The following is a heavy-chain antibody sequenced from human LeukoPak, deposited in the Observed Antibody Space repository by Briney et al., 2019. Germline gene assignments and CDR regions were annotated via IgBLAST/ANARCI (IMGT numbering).Heavy chain of an antibody. J-gene: IGHJ3*02. D-gene: IGHD3-22*01. Sequence: GGSLRLSCAASGFTFSSYAMSWVRQAPGKGLEWVSAISGSGGSTYYADSVKGRFTISRDNSKNTLYLQTNSLRAEDTAVYYCAKSSLPYYYDSSGYFAGYAFDIWGQGTMVTVSS. CDR3: AKSSLPYYYDSSGYFAGYAFDI. CDR2: ISGSGGST. V-gene: IGHV3-23*01. CDR1: GFTFSSYA.